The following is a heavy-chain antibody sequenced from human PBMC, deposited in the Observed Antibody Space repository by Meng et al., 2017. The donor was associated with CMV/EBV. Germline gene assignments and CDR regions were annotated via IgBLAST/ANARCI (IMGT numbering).Heavy chain of an antibody. CDR3: ARGVGAELDAEYFQH. CDR1: GYTFTSYW. J-gene: IGHJ1*01. Sequence: HALVVVYGAGVNKPGDSVEVSWKASGYTFTSYWISWVRQAPGQGLELMGWISADNGNTNYAQKRQGRVTMTTDTSTSTAYMELSRLRTDDTAVYYCARGVGAELDAEYFQHWGQGTLVTVSS. V-gene: IGHV1-18*01. D-gene: IGHD1-26*01. CDR2: ISADNGNT.